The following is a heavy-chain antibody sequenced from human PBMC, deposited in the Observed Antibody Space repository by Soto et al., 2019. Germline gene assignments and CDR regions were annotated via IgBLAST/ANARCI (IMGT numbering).Heavy chain of an antibody. CDR3: ARVERFPLIVTNLLDY. CDR1: GYTFSSYG. Sequence: QVQLVQSGGEVRRPGASVKVSCKASGYTFSSYGISWVRQAPGQGLEWMGWISPYNGNTNYAQKLQGRVTQTTDTSTATAPMDVRRLTSDDTAVDFCARVERFPLIVTNLLDYWGQPALVNVS. J-gene: IGHJ4*02. CDR2: ISPYNGNT. V-gene: IGHV1-18*01. D-gene: IGHD2-8*01.